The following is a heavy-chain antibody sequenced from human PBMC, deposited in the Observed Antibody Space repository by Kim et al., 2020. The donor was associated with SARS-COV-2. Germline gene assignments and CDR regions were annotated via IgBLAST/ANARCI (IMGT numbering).Heavy chain of an antibody. CDR1: GFTFSSYA. V-gene: IGHV3-23*01. J-gene: IGHJ4*02. Sequence: GGSLRLSCAASGFTFSSYAMSWVRQAPGKGLEWVSAISGSGGSTYYADSVKGRFTISRDNSKNTLYLQMNSLRAEDTAVYYCAKSVNYDYVWGSYRSPFDSWGQGTLVTVSS. CDR2: ISGSGGST. CDR3: AKSVNYDYVWGSYRSPFDS. D-gene: IGHD3-16*02.